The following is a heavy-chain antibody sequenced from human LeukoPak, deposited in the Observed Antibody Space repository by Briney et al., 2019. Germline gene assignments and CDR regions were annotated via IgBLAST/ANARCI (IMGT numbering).Heavy chain of an antibody. D-gene: IGHD6-13*01. CDR3: AKGGIHRGYYYYYMDV. V-gene: IGHV3-43D*03. CDR2: ISWDGGYT. Sequence: GGSLRLSCAASGFTFDDYAMHWVRQAPGKGLEWVSVISWDGGYTYYADSVKGRFTISRDNSKNSLYLQMNSLRAEDTALYYCAKGGIHRGYYYYYMDVWGKGTTVTISS. J-gene: IGHJ6*03. CDR1: GFTFDDYA.